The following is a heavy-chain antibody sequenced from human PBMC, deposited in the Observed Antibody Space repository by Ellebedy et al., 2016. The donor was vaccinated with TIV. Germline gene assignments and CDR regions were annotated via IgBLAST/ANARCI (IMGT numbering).Heavy chain of an antibody. CDR1: GYTLTELS. D-gene: IGHD1-1*01. CDR3: AAGNDGGWFDP. V-gene: IGHV1-24*01. J-gene: IGHJ5*02. Sequence: AASVKVSCKVSGYTLTELSMHWVRQAPGKGLEWMGGFDPEDGDTIYAQKFQGRVTMTEDTSTDTAYMVLSSLRSEDTAVYYCAAGNDGGWFDPWGQGTLVTVSS. CDR2: FDPEDGDT.